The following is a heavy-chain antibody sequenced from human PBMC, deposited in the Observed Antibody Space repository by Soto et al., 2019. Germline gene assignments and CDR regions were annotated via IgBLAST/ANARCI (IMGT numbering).Heavy chain of an antibody. Sequence: SVKVSCNASGGTFRSYAISWVRQAPGQGLEWMGGIIPIFGTANYAQKFQGRVTITADESTSTAYMELSSLRSEDTAVYYCARGVYYYDSSGYSALGYWGQGTLVTV. CDR3: ARGVYYYDSSGYSALGY. CDR2: IIPIFGTA. D-gene: IGHD3-22*01. J-gene: IGHJ4*02. CDR1: GGTFRSYA. V-gene: IGHV1-69*13.